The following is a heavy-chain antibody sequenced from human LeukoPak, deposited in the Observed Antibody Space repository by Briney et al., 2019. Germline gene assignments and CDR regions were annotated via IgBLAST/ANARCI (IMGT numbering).Heavy chain of an antibody. CDR1: GHTFTGYY. CDR3: ARYRFTRYFDWTNDY. V-gene: IGHV1-2*02. Sequence: ASVKVSCKASGHTFTGYYMHWVRQAPGQGLEWMGWINPNSGGTNYAQKFQGRVTMTRDTSISTAYMELSRLRSDDTAVYYCARYRFTRYFDWTNDYWGQGTLVTVSS. CDR2: INPNSGGT. D-gene: IGHD3-9*01. J-gene: IGHJ4*02.